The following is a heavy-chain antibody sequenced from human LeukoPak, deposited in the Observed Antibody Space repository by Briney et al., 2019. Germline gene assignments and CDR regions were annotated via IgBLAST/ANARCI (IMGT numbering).Heavy chain of an antibody. CDR2: IYYSGST. V-gene: IGHV4-31*03. J-gene: IGHJ4*02. D-gene: IGHD5-18*01. CDR1: GGSISSGGYY. Sequence: MASETLSFTCTVSGGSISSGGYYWSWIRQHPGKGLEWIGYIYYSGSTYYNPSLKSRVTISVDTSKNQFSLRLSSVTAADTAVYYCATSKRGSIFGYFDFWGQGIKVTVSS. CDR3: ATSKRGSIFGYFDF.